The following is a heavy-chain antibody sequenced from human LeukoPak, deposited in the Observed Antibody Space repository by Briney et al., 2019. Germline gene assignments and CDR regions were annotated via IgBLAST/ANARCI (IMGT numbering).Heavy chain of an antibody. CDR2: IKEDESEK. CDR3: VRDCGFHTFDY. CDR1: GLTFSNYW. V-gene: IGHV3-7*03. Sequence: PGGSLRLSCAASGLTFSNYWMTGVPQAPGKGLEYVVTIKEDESEKYYVDSVKGRYTISRDNTKNSLYLKMTSLIGDDTAVYYCVRDCGFHTFDYWGQGHLVTVSS. D-gene: IGHD2-21*01. J-gene: IGHJ4*02.